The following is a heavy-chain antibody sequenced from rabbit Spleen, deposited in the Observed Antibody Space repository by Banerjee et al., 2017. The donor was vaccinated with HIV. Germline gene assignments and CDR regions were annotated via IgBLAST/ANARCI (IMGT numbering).Heavy chain of an antibody. V-gene: IGHV1S45*01. CDR3: ARSNGVKMFYLDL. CDR1: GFSFSSGYY. D-gene: IGHD2-1*01. J-gene: IGHJ4*01. Sequence: QEQLEESGGDLVKPGASLTLTCTASGFSFSSGYYTCWVRQAPGKGLEWIGCIGIGSGSTDYANWAKGRFTITKTSSTTVPLQVTSLTAADTATYFCARSNGVKMFYLDLWGPGTLVTVS. CDR2: IGIGSGST.